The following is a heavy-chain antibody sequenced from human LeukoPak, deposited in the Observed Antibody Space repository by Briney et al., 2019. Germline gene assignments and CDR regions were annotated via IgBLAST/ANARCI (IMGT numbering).Heavy chain of an antibody. CDR3: AGEQREAVAGTWDY. Sequence: GGSLRLSCAASGFTFSSYAMHWVRQAPGKGLEWVAVITYDGGNKYHADSVKGRFTISRDNSKNTLYLQMNSLRAEDTAVYYCAGEQREAVAGTWDYWGQGTLVTVSS. J-gene: IGHJ4*02. V-gene: IGHV3-30-3*01. CDR2: ITYDGGNK. CDR1: GFTFSSYA. D-gene: IGHD6-19*01.